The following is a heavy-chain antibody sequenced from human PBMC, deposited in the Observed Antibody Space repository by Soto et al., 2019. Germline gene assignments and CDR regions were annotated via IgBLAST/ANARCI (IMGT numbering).Heavy chain of an antibody. Sequence: SETLSLTGAVSGGSISSSNWWSWVRQPPGKGLEWIGEIYHSGSTNYNPSLKSRVTISVDKSKNQFSLKLSSVTAADTAVYYCARTRDDYYDSSGYYDDDAFDIWGQGTMVTVSS. D-gene: IGHD3-22*01. J-gene: IGHJ3*02. CDR2: IYHSGST. CDR3: ARTRDDYYDSSGYYDDDAFDI. CDR1: GGSISSSNW. V-gene: IGHV4-4*02.